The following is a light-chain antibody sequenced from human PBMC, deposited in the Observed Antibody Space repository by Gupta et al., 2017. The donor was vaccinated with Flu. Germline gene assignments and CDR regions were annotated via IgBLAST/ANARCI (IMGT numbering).Light chain of an antibody. V-gene: IGKV2-28*01. J-gene: IGKJ4*01. CDR3: SQAPQIEFS. Sequence: DIVMPQSPLSLLVLPGEPASISCRSNQSRLHSNRDNYLEWYLQKPGQTPQLLIYLDSKRASGVPDSLSGSGSGTDFTLKISRVEADDVGVYYCSQAPQIEFSFGGGTKVEIK. CDR2: LDS. CDR1: QSRLHSNRDNY.